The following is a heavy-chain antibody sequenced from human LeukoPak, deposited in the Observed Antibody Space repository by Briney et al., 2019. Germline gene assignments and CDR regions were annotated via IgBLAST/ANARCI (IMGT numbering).Heavy chain of an antibody. CDR3: ARFFSSGWYDY. D-gene: IGHD6-19*01. CDR1: GYIFTGYY. V-gene: IGHV1-2*02. CDR2: INPNSGGT. J-gene: IGHJ4*02. Sequence: ASVNVSCKASGYIFTGYYMHWVRPAPGQVVEWMGWINPNSGGTNYAQKFQGRVTMTRDTSISTAYMELSRLRSDDTAVYYCARFFSSGWYDYWGQGTLVTVSS.